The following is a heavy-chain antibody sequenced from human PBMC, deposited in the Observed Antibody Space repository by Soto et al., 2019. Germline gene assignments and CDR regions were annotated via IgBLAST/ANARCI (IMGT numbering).Heavy chain of an antibody. D-gene: IGHD3-22*01. CDR3: ARDQSEVVVIHDAFDI. CDR2: ISYDGSNK. V-gene: IGHV3-30*04. CDR1: GFTFSSYA. Sequence: GGSLRLSCAASGFTFSSYAMHWVRQAPGKGLEWVAVISYDGSNKYYADSVKGRFTISRDNSKNTLYLQMNSLRAEDTAVYYCARDQSEVVVIHDAFDIWGQGTMVTVSS. J-gene: IGHJ3*02.